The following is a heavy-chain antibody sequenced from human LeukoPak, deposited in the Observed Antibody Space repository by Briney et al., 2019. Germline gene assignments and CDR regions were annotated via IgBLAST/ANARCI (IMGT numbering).Heavy chain of an antibody. D-gene: IGHD3-10*01. CDR3: ARVLTMVRGVIWPRVSDAFDI. J-gene: IGHJ3*02. CDR1: GFTFSSYW. Sequence: GGSLRLSCAASGFTFSSYWMSWVRQAPGKGLEWVANIKQDGSEKYYVDSVKGRFTISRDNAKNSLYLQMNSLRAEDTAVYYWARVLTMVRGVIWPRVSDAFDIWGQGTMVTVSS. CDR2: IKQDGSEK. V-gene: IGHV3-7*01.